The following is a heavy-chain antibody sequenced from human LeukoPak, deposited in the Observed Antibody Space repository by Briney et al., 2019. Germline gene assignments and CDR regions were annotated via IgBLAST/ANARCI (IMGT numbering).Heavy chain of an antibody. CDR2: IHSADSNT. D-gene: IGHD4-17*01. Sequence: KYGESLKISCKGSGYSFTNYWIGWVRQMPGKGLEWMGIIHSADSNTKYSPSFQGQVTISADKSISTAYLQWSGLKASDTAMYYCAGARHGDYRWDYWGQGTLVTVSS. CDR1: GYSFTNYW. V-gene: IGHV5-51*01. J-gene: IGHJ4*02. CDR3: AGARHGDYRWDY.